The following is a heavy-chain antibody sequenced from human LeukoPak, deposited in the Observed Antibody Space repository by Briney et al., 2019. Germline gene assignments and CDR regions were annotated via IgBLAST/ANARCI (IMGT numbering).Heavy chain of an antibody. CDR1: GFAVNTKF. D-gene: IGHD3-16*01. CDR2: IYSGGLT. J-gene: IGHJ5*01. Sequence: GGSLRLSCAASGFAVNTKFMHWVRQAPGKGLEWISVIYSGGLTYYADSVEGRFTISRDNSKNTLYLYMNSLRAEDTAVYYCARDEVTSGGGLDSWGQGALVIVSS. V-gene: IGHV3-53*01. CDR3: ARDEVTSGGGLDS.